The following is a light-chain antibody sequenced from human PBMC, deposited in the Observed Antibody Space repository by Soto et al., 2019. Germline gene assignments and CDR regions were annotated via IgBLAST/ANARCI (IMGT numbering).Light chain of an antibody. CDR2: VAS. V-gene: IGKV3-20*01. J-gene: IGKJ1*01. Sequence: EIVLTQSPGTLSLSPGERATLSCRASQSVGGSYLAWFQQKPGQAPRLLIYVASTRATSVPDRFSGSGSATDFSLTINRLEPEDFAVYYCQHYGSSPWTFGQGTKVEIK. CDR1: QSVGGSY. CDR3: QHYGSSPWT.